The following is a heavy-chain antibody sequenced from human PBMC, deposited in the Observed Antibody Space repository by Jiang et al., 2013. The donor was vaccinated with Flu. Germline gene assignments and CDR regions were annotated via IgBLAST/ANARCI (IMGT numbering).Heavy chain of an antibody. CDR3: AKDLYYYDSSGYGDFDY. CDR2: ISGSGGST. CDR1: GFTFSSYA. Sequence: QLVESGGDLVQPGGSLRLSCAASGFTFSSYAMNWVRQAPGKGLEWVSVISGSGGSTYYADSVKGRFTISRDNSKNTLYLQMNSLRAEDTAVYYCAKDLYYYDSSGYGDFDYWGQGTLVTVSS. V-gene: IGHV3-23*04. J-gene: IGHJ4*02. D-gene: IGHD3-22*01.